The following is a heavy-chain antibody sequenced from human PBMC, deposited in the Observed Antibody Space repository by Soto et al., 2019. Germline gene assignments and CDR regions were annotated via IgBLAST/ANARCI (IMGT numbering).Heavy chain of an antibody. J-gene: IGHJ3*02. CDR2: IYYSGST. Sequence: SETLSLTCSVSGASISTMVSYWGWIRQPPGKGLEWIGSIYYSGSTYYNPSLRTRVTISVDTSKNQFSLKLSSVTAADTAVYYCARDLEYCSSTSQRAFDIWGQGTMVTVSS. D-gene: IGHD2-2*01. CDR3: ARDLEYCSSTSQRAFDI. CDR1: GASISTMVSY. V-gene: IGHV4-39*07.